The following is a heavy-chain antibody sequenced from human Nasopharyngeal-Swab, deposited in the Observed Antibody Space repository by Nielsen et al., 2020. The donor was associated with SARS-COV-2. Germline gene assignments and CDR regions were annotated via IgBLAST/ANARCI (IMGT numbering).Heavy chain of an antibody. V-gene: IGHV4-34*01. CDR3: AREYCSGGSCYILYFDY. Sequence: PGKGLEWIGEINHSGSTNYNPSLKSRVTISVDTSKNQFSLKLSSVTAADTAVYYCAREYCSGGSCYILYFDYWGQGTLVTVSS. D-gene: IGHD2-15*01. J-gene: IGHJ4*02. CDR2: INHSGST.